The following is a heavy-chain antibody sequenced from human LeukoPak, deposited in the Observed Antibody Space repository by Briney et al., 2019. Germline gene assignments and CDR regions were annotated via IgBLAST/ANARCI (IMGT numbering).Heavy chain of an antibody. D-gene: IGHD2-2*01. J-gene: IGHJ6*02. V-gene: IGHV1-69*04. CDR2: IIPILGIA. CDR3: ARVVVVPAATYYYYYGMDV. CDR1: GGTFSSYA. Sequence: ASVKVSCKASGGTFSSYAISWVRQAPGQGLEWMGRIIPILGIANYAQKFQGRVTITADKSTSTAYMELSSLRSEDTAVYYCARVVVVPAATYYYYYGMDVWGQGTTVTVSS.